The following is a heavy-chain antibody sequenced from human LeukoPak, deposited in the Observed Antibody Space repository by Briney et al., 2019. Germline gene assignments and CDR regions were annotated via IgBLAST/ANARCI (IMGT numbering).Heavy chain of an antibody. CDR2: IHSSGNT. CDR3: AREGAAQRGEGSFDY. D-gene: IGHD3-10*01. J-gene: IGHJ4*02. V-gene: IGHV4-61*02. CDR1: DDSISSGRYY. Sequence: SQTLSLTCTVSDDSISSGRYYWSWIRQSAGKGLEWIGRIHSSGNTNYNPSLKSRVTISVDTSKNHFSLKLTSVSIVDTAVYYCAREGAAQRGEGSFDYWGQGTLVPVSS.